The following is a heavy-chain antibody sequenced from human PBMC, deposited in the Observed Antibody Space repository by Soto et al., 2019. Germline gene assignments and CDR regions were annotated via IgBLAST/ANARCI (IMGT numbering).Heavy chain of an antibody. Sequence: QAQLVQSGAEVKRPGASVKVSCKTSGYTFTNYGVTWVRQAPGQGPESMGWISGDNGNTNYAQDIQGRVTMTTATATSTAYMELRSLTSDDTAVYYCARDRRELRPGLYSGMDVWGQGTTVTVSS. V-gene: IGHV1-18*04. J-gene: IGHJ6*02. CDR2: ISGDNGNT. CDR3: ARDRRELRPGLYSGMDV. D-gene: IGHD1-7*01. CDR1: GYTFTNYG.